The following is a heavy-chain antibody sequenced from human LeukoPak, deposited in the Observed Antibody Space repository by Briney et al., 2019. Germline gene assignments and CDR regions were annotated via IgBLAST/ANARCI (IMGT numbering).Heavy chain of an antibody. D-gene: IGHD6-13*01. CDR3: ARHSDISATGRHFDY. CDR2: IYPGDSDT. V-gene: IGHV5-51*01. J-gene: IGHJ4*02. Sequence: GESLKISCKGPGYSFTTYWIGWVRQMPGKSLEWMGIIYPGDSDTRYSPSFQGQVTISADKSISTAYLQWSSLRASDTARYYCARHSDISATGRHFDYWGQGTLVTVSS. CDR1: GYSFTTYW.